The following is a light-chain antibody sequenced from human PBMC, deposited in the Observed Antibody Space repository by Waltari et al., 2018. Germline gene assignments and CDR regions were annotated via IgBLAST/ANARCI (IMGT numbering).Light chain of an antibody. V-gene: IGLV1-44*01. CDR3: VAWDDSLTGYV. J-gene: IGLJ1*01. CDR2: SSD. Sequence: QSVLTQPPSTSGTPGQRVIIPCSGRSSNLGGNGVNWYQQIPRTAPKLLIYSSDQRPSGVPDRFSGSKSGTSASLAISGLQSEDEADYYCVAWDDSLTGYVFGTGTKVTVL. CDR1: SSNLGGNG.